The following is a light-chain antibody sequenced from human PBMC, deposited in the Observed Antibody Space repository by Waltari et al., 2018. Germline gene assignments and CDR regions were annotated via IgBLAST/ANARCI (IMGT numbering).Light chain of an antibody. V-gene: IGLV2-14*01. Sequence: QSALTQPASVSGSPGQSITISCPGTYSDVGAYYFVSWYQQHPGKAPHLIIYEVSNRPSGISNRFSASKSGNTASLTISGLQAEDEADYYCSSYTTSSAPGVFGTGTRVTVL. CDR3: SSYTTSSAPGV. CDR1: YSDVGAYYF. CDR2: EVS. J-gene: IGLJ1*01.